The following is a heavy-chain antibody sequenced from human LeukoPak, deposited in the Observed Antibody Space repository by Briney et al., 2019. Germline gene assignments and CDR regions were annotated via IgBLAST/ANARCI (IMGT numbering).Heavy chain of an antibody. V-gene: IGHV1-2*02. CDR1: GYTFTGYY. CDR3: ARSSPPTYYHFYYYMGV. Sequence: GASVKVSCKASGYTFTGYYMHWVRQAPGQGLEWMGWINPNSGGAKYAQNFQGRVIMTTDTSISTAYMELTSLRSDDTAVYYCARSSPPTYYHFYYYMGVWGKGSTVTVSS. J-gene: IGHJ6*03. CDR2: INPNSGGA. D-gene: IGHD6-13*01.